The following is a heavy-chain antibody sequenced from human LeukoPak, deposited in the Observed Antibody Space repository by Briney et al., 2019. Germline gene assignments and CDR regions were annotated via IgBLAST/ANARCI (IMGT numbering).Heavy chain of an antibody. CDR1: GGSISSSNYY. V-gene: IGHV4-39*07. CDR2: IFNSGST. J-gene: IGHJ4*02. Sequence: PSETLSLTCTVSGGSISSSNYYWGWIRQPPGKGLEWIGYIFNSGSTYYNPSLKSRVTILVDTSKNQFSLKLSSVTAADTAVYYCARGTVTTYSFDYWGQGTLVTVSS. CDR3: ARGTVTTYSFDY. D-gene: IGHD4-17*01.